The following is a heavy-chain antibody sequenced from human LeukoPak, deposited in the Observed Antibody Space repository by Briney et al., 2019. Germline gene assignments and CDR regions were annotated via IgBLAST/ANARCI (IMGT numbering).Heavy chain of an antibody. V-gene: IGHV3-72*01. Sequence: GGSLRLSCAASGFTFSDHYMDWVRQAPGQGLEWVARTRNKANSYTTEYAASVKGRFTISRDDSKNSLYLQMNSLKTEDTAVYYCARDLGYCTNGVCHTRFDYWGQGTLVAVSS. J-gene: IGHJ4*02. CDR3: ARDLGYCTNGVCHTRFDY. CDR2: TRNKANSYTT. CDR1: GFTFSDHY. D-gene: IGHD2-8*01.